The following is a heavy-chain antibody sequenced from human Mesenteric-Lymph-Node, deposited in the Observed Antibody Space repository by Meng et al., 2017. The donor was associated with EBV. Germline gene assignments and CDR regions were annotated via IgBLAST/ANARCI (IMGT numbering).Heavy chain of an antibody. CDR3: ARGEKGPIDY. CDR2: IYYSGST. Sequence: QLQLEEAGPVLVKPSETLSLTCTVSGGSSSSSDYFWVWIRQPPGKGLEWIGNIYYSGSTYYNPSLESRVTISVDTSKNQFSLKLSSVTAADTAVYYCARGEKGPIDYWGQGTLVTVSS. J-gene: IGHJ4*02. V-gene: IGHV4-39*07. CDR1: GGSSSSSDYF.